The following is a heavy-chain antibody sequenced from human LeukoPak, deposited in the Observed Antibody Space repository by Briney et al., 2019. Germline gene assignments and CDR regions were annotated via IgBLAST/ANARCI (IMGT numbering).Heavy chain of an antibody. V-gene: IGHV4-4*07. D-gene: IGHD3-10*01. CDR3: ARDRGSPGWFDP. Sequence: SETLSLTCTVSGDSISNYYWSWIRQPAGKGLEWIGRIYTSGSTNYNPSLKSRVTMSVDTSKNQFSLKLSSVTAADTAVYYCARDRGSPGWFDPWGQGTLVTVSS. J-gene: IGHJ5*02. CDR2: IYTSGST. CDR1: GDSISNYY.